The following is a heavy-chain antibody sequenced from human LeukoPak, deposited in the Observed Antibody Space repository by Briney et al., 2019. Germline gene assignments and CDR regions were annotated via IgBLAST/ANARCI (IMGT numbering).Heavy chain of an antibody. CDR1: GGPISSYY. CDR2: IYYSGST. D-gene: IGHD6-13*01. Sequence: PSETLSLTCTVSGGPISSYYWSWIRQPPGRGLEWIGHIYYSGSTNYNPSLKSRVTISVDTSKNQFSLKLSSVTAADTAVYYCARAPGGCYSSSCLDYWGQGTLVTVSS. J-gene: IGHJ4*02. V-gene: IGHV4-59*01. CDR3: ARAPGGCYSSSCLDY.